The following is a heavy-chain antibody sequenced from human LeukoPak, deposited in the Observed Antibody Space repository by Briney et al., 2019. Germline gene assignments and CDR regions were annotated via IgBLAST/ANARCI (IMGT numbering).Heavy chain of an antibody. J-gene: IGHJ6*02. CDR1: GFTFSSYA. Sequence: PGGSLRLSCAASGFTFSSYAMSWVRQAPGKGLEWVSAITGSGGSTYYADSVKGRFTISRDNSKNTLYLQMNSLRAEDTAVYYCGGDFAYYYGMDAWGQGTTVTVSS. CDR2: ITGSGGST. CDR3: GGDFAYYYGMDA. V-gene: IGHV3-23*01. D-gene: IGHD3-16*01.